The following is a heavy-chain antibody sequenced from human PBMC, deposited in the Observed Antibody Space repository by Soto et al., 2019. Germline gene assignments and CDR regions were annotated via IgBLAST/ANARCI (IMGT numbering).Heavy chain of an antibody. CDR3: ARYCGGDCYSYYYGMDV. V-gene: IGHV1-69*12. J-gene: IGHJ6*02. CDR1: GGTFSSYA. CDR2: IIPIFGTA. Sequence: QVQLVQSGAEVKKPGSSVKVSCKASGGTFSSYAISWVRQAPGQGLEWMGGIIPIFGTANYAQKFQGRVTITADESTSTAYRELSSLRSEDTAVYYCARYCGGDCYSYYYGMDVWGQGTTVTVSS. D-gene: IGHD2-21*02.